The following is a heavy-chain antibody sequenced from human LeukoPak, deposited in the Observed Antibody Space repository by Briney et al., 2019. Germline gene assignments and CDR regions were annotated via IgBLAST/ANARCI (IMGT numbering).Heavy chain of an antibody. CDR2: ISSSSSYI. CDR3: ASLGGSGWSVGGYYYGMDV. D-gene: IGHD6-19*01. J-gene: IGHJ6*02. CDR1: GFTFSSYS. V-gene: IGHV3-21*01. Sequence: GGSLRLSCAASGFTFSSYSMNWVRQAPGKGLEWVSSISSSSSYIYYADSVKGRLTISRDNAKNSLYLQMNSLRAEDTAVYYCASLGGSGWSVGGYYYGMDVWGQGTTVTVSS.